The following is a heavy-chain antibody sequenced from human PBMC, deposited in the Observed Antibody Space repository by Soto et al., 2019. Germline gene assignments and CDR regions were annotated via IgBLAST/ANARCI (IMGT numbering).Heavy chain of an antibody. V-gene: IGHV4-39*01. CDR2: MSYSRST. CDR1: GGSISSNNYY. J-gene: IGHJ4*02. CDR3: ASQLRPTNWGGGYFDY. Sequence: QLQLQESGPGLVKPSETLSLTCFVSGGSISSNNYYWGWIRQPPGKGLEWIGSMSYSRSTYSNPSLKSRVTISVDTSKNQSSLKLTSVTAAATAVYYCASQLRPTNWGGGYFDYWGQGPRVTVSS. D-gene: IGHD7-27*01.